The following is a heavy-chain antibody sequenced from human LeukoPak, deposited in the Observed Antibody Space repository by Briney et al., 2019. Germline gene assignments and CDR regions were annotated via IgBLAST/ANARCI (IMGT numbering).Heavy chain of an antibody. J-gene: IGHJ4*02. D-gene: IGHD6-13*01. V-gene: IGHV4-59*08. CDR3: ARHSSSWYPDY. Sequence: SETLSLTCTLAAGSIRSYYWSWIRQPPGKGLEWIGYIHYTGSTNYNPSLKSRVTISVDTSKNQFSLQLSSVTATDTAVYFCARHSSSWYPDYWGQGTLVTVSS. CDR1: AGSIRSYY. CDR2: IHYTGST.